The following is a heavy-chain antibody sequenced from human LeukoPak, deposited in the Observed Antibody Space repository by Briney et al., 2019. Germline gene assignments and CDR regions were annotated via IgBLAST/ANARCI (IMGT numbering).Heavy chain of an antibody. CDR2: INGDGTTS. J-gene: IGHJ4*02. D-gene: IGHD2-15*01. CDR1: GFTFSNFW. V-gene: IGHV3-74*01. CDR3: ARNLGFYTFDS. Sequence: GGSLRLSCSVSGFTFSNFWMDWVRPAPGKGLVWVSTINGDGTTSGGADSVKGRFTISRDNAKNTLYLQMNSLRAEDTAMYYCARNLGFYTFDSWGQGALVTVSS.